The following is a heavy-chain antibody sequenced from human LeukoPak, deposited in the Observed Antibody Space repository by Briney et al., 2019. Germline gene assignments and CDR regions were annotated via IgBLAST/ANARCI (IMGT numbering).Heavy chain of an antibody. D-gene: IGHD2-15*01. CDR2: IDPSDSYT. J-gene: IGHJ5*02. Sequence: GESLKISCKGSGYSFTSYWISWVRQMPGKGLVWMGRIDPSDSYTNYSPSFQGHVTISADKSISTAYLQWSSLKASDTAMYYCATTGYCSGGSCYENWFDPWGQGTLVTVSS. CDR1: GYSFTSYW. CDR3: ATTGYCSGGSCYENWFDP. V-gene: IGHV5-10-1*01.